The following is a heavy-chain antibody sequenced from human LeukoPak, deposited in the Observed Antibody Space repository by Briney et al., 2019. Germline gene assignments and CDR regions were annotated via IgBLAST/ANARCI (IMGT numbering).Heavy chain of an antibody. Sequence: GGSLRLSSAASGFTFSLYWMSWVRQARGKRLEWVANIKQDGGEEFYVDSVQGRFTTSRDKAKNSLYLQMNSLRAEDTAVYYCVRVNTRGYDPPKWGQGTLVTVSS. J-gene: IGHJ4*02. CDR2: IKQDGGEE. V-gene: IGHV3-7*05. CDR1: GFTFSLYW. CDR3: VRVNTRGYDPPK. D-gene: IGHD5-12*01.